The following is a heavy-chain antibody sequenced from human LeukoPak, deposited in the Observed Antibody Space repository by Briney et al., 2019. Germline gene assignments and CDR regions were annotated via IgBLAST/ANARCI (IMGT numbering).Heavy chain of an antibody. J-gene: IGHJ5*02. V-gene: IGHV3-30-3*01. CDR2: ISYDGSNK. CDR1: GFTFSSYA. D-gene: IGHD2-2*01. CDR3: ARDEDCSSTSCYPGNWFDP. Sequence: PGGSLRLSCAASGFTFSSYAMHWVRQAPGKGLEWVAVISYDGSNKYYADSVKGRFTISRDNAKNSLYLQMNSLRAEDTAVYYCARDEDCSSTSCYPGNWFDPWGQGTLVTVSS.